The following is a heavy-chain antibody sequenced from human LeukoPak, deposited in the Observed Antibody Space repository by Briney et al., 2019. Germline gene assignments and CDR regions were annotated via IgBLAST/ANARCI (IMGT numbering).Heavy chain of an antibody. D-gene: IGHD5-12*01. Sequence: PSETLSLTCTNSDGSISGYYWSWIRQPPGKRLEWIGYIHYRGTGDSNPSLRSRVSMSVDTSKNQFSLKMSSLTASDTAMYYCARRGPNSGSSRGWNFDLWGRGTLLTVSS. CDR2: IHYRGTG. J-gene: IGHJ2*01. CDR3: ARRGPNSGSSRGWNFDL. CDR1: DGSISGYY. V-gene: IGHV4-59*08.